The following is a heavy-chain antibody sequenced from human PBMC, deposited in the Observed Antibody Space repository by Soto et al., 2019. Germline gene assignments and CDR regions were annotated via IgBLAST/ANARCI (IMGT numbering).Heavy chain of an antibody. CDR1: GGTFSSYT. Sequence: GPSVKVSCKASGGTFSSYTISWVRQAPGQGLEWMGRIIPILGIANYAQKFQGRVTITADKSTSTAYMELSSLRSEDTAVYYCARDRNDYRGHDWFAPWGQGTLVTVSS. V-gene: IGHV1-69*04. D-gene: IGHD1-1*01. CDR2: IIPILGIA. CDR3: ARDRNDYRGHDWFAP. J-gene: IGHJ5*02.